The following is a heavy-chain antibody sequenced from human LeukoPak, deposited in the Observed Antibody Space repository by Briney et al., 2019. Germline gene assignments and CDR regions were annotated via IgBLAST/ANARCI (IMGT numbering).Heavy chain of an antibody. CDR2: ISSSSDAI. CDR3: ARAMRSGYDY. V-gene: IGHV3-48*02. CDR1: GFTFSNYG. Sequence: PGGSLRLSCAASGFTFSNYGMNWVRQAPGKRLEWVLYISSSSDAIYYADSVKGRFTISRDNAENSLYLQLNSLRDEDTAVYYCARAMRSGYDYWGQGTLVTVSS. J-gene: IGHJ4*02. D-gene: IGHD5-12*01.